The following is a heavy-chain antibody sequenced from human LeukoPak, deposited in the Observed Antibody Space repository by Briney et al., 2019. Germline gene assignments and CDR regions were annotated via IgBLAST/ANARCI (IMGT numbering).Heavy chain of an antibody. Sequence: PSETLSLTCAVSGYSISSGYYWAGIRQPPGKGLEWIGSIYHSGSTYYNPSLKSRVTISVDTSNNQFSLKLSSVPAADTAAYFCATLLDTAMATDYSGQGSLVTVYS. CDR3: ATLLDTAMATDY. CDR2: IYHSGST. D-gene: IGHD5-18*01. CDR1: GYSISSGYY. V-gene: IGHV4-38-2*01. J-gene: IGHJ4*02.